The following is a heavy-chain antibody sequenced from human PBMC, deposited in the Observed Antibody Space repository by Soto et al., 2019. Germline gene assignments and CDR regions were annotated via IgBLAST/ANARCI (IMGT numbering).Heavy chain of an antibody. CDR1: GASIISDY. CDR3: VKLRYFDWIFDY. Sequence: PSETLSLTCNVSGASIISDYWSWIRQPPGEGLEWLGYIHYSGSTKYNPSLKSRVTMSLDTSKTQFSLRLISMTAADTAVYYCVKLRYFDWIFDYWGQGTVVTVSS. D-gene: IGHD3-9*01. CDR2: IHYSGST. V-gene: IGHV4-59*01. J-gene: IGHJ4*02.